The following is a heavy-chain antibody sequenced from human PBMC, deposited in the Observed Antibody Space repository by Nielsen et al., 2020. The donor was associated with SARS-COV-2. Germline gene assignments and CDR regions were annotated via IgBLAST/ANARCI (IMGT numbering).Heavy chain of an antibody. J-gene: IGHJ6*02. CDR2: ISGSGGST. D-gene: IGHD2-2*01. CDR3: AKEGGIGSTSYYYYYGMDV. Sequence: WIPQPPGKGLEWVSAISGSGGSTYYADSVKGRFTISRDNSKNTLYLQMNSLRAEDTAVYYCAKEGGIGSTSYYYYYGMDVWGQGTTVTVSS. V-gene: IGHV3-23*01.